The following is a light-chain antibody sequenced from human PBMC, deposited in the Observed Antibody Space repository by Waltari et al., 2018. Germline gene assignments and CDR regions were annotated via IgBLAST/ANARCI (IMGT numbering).Light chain of an antibody. J-gene: IGKJ4*01. V-gene: IGKV3-11*01. CDR2: DAS. CDR1: QSISSH. Sequence: EIVLTQSPGTLSLSPGERATLACRASQSISSHLAWYQQKPGQAPRLLICDASKRATGIPARFSGSGSGTDFTLTISSLEPEDFAVYYCQQPPLTFGGGTKVEI. CDR3: QQPPLT.